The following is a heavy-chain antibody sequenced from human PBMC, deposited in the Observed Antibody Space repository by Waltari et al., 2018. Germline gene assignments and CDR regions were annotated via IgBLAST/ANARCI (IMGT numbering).Heavy chain of an antibody. CDR2: IRSKGNNYAT. J-gene: IGHJ6*02. Sequence: EARLVESGGGWVQPVASLRLPSLGSGFPFRGAAITWLRHAPCNGLEWVGRIRSKGNNYATQYGESVKGRFTVSRKDVDNTAFLQMSSLKTEDTAVYYCSRHIPSVCGGDCYHSFYYGLDVWGQGTTVIVSS. V-gene: IGHV3-73*02. D-gene: IGHD2-21*02. CDR3: SRHIPSVCGGDCYHSFYYGLDV. CDR1: GFPFRGAA.